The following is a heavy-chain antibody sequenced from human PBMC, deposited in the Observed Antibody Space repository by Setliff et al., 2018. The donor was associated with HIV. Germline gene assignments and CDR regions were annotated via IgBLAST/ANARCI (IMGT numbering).Heavy chain of an antibody. J-gene: IGHJ5*02. CDR3: ARDLYYYDSSGYYAKPNWFDP. V-gene: IGHV3-33*01. CDR1: GFDFSYFG. Sequence: GGSLRLSCAASGFDFSYFGIDWVRQAPGKGLEWVAVVWHDGSREYYADSVKGRFTVSRDNSKNMVYLQMNSLRVEDTAVYYCARDLYYYDSSGYYAKPNWFDPWGQGTLVTVSS. CDR2: VWHDGSRE. D-gene: IGHD3-22*01.